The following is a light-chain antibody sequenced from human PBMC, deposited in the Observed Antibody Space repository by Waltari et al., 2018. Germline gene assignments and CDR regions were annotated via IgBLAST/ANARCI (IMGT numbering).Light chain of an antibody. CDR3: GTWDSSLSVVV. J-gene: IGLJ2*01. V-gene: IGLV1-51*01. Sequence: QSVLTQAPSVSAAPGQKVTISCSGSSSNIGNNYFYWYQQLPGTAPKVLIYGNNMRPSGIPDRFSGSKSGTSATLGITGLQTGDEADYYCGTWDSSLSVVVFGGGTKLTVL. CDR2: GNN. CDR1: SSNIGNNY.